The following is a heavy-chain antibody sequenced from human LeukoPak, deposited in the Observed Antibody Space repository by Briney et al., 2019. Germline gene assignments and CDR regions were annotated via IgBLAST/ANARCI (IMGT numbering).Heavy chain of an antibody. V-gene: IGHV3-30*02. CDR2: IRYDGSNK. Sequence: PGGSLRLSCAASGFSFNNFDIHWIRQAPGQGLAWVAHIRYDGSNKYYADSVKGRFTISRDHSKSTVYLQMNSLRPEDTAVYYCAKPLFAAAGLAFFDLWGQGTLVAVSS. CDR3: AKPLFAAAGLAFFDL. D-gene: IGHD6-13*01. CDR1: GFSFNNFD. J-gene: IGHJ4*02.